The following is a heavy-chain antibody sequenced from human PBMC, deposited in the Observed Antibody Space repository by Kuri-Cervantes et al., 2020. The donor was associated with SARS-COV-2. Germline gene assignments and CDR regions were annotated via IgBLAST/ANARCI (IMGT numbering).Heavy chain of an antibody. Sequence: LSLTCAASGFTFSGHWIHWVRQAPGKGLEWVAVISYDGSNKYYADSVKGRFTISRDNSKNTLYLQMNSLRAEDTAVYYCAKDLGQQQFYYWGQGTLVTVSS. V-gene: IGHV3-30*18. CDR3: AKDLGQQQFYY. CDR2: ISYDGSNK. J-gene: IGHJ4*02. D-gene: IGHD6-13*01. CDR1: GFTFSGHW.